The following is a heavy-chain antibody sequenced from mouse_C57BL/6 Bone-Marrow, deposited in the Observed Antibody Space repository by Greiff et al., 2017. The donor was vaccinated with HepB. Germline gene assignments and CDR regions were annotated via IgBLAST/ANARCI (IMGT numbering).Heavy chain of an antibody. J-gene: IGHJ1*03. D-gene: IGHD2-1*01. CDR3: ARDDEGNYGGNWYFDV. Sequence: EVQVVESEGGLVQPGSSMKLSCTASGFTFSDYYMAWVRQVPEKGLEWVANINYDGSSTYYLDSLKSRFIISRDNAKNILYLQMSSLKSEDTATYYCARDDEGNYGGNWYFDVWGTGTTVTVSS. CDR1: GFTFSDYY. CDR2: INYDGSST. V-gene: IGHV5-16*01.